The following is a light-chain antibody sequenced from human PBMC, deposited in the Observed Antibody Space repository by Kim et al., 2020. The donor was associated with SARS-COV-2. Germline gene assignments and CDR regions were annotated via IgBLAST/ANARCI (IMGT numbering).Light chain of an antibody. Sequence: HPVLTQSPSASASLGASVKLTCTLSSGHSSYAIAWHQQQPEKGPRYLMKLNSDGSHSKGDGIPDRFSGSSSGAERHLTISSLQSEDEADYYCQTWGTGIRVFGGGTQLTVL. CDR2: LNSDGSH. J-gene: IGLJ3*02. CDR1: SGHSSYA. V-gene: IGLV4-69*01. CDR3: QTWGTGIRV.